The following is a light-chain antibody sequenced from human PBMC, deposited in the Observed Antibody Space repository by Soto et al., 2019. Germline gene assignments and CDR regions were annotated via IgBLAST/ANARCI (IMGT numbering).Light chain of an antibody. CDR1: KLGDKY. J-gene: IGLJ1*01. Sequence: SYELTQPPSVSVSPGQTASITCSGDKLGDKYACWYQQKPGQSPVLVIYQDSKRPSGIPERFSGSNSGNTATLTISGTQAMDEADYYCQAWDSSRGVFGTGTKVPVL. CDR2: QDS. V-gene: IGLV3-1*01. CDR3: QAWDSSRGV.